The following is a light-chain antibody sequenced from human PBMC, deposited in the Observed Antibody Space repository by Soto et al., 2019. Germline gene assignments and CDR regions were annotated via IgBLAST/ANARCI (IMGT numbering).Light chain of an antibody. CDR1: QGISSY. CDR2: AAS. V-gene: IGKV1-9*01. Sequence: DIQLTQSPSFLSASVGYRVTITCRASQGISSYLAWYQQKPGKAPKLLIYAASTLQSGVPSRFSGSGSGTEFTLTISSLQPEDFATYYCQQLNSYPLTFGQGTRLEI. J-gene: IGKJ5*01. CDR3: QQLNSYPLT.